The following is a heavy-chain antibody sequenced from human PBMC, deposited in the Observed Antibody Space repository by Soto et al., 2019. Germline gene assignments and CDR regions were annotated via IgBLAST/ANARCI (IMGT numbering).Heavy chain of an antibody. CDR3: ARDVDADFRTDFDY. CDR2: ISYDGSNK. J-gene: IGHJ4*02. CDR1: GFTFSSYA. Sequence: GGSLRLSCAASGFTFSSYAMHWVRQAPGKGLEWVAVISYDGSNKYYAASARGRFTISRDNAENSVYLEMDSLRAEDTALYYCARDVDADFRTDFDYWGRGTLVTVSS. D-gene: IGHD4-17*01. V-gene: IGHV3-30-3*01.